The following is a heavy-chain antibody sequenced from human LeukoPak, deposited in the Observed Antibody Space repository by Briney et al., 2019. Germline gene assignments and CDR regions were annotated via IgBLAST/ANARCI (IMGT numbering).Heavy chain of an antibody. Sequence: GGSLRLSCAASGFLVSSSYMNWVRQAPGKGLEWVSVLYSGGSTFYADFVKGRFTISRDTSKNTLYLHMNSLRADDTAVYYCARDPSGNLHFDYWGQGTLVTVSS. CDR2: LYSGGST. D-gene: IGHD6-19*01. CDR1: GFLVSSSY. V-gene: IGHV3-53*01. CDR3: ARDPSGNLHFDY. J-gene: IGHJ4*02.